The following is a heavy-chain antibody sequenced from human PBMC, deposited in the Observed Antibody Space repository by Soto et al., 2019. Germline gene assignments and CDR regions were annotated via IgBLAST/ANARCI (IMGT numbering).Heavy chain of an antibody. CDR2: IYWDDDK. D-gene: IGHD3-10*01. CDR3: VHKVLREAAFDY. J-gene: IGHJ5*01. Sequence: QITLTESGPTLLKPTQTLTLTCTFSGFSLSTSGVGVGWIRQPPGKALEWLALIYWDDDKLYSPSLKSSLSITKDTSKNKVVLTITNMDPVDTATYYCVHKVLREAAFDYWGHGTLVTVSS. V-gene: IGHV2-5*02. CDR1: GFSLSTSGVG.